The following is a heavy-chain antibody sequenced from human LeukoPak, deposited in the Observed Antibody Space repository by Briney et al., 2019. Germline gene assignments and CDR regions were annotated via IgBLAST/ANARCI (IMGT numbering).Heavy chain of an antibody. D-gene: IGHD3-16*02. CDR1: GLSFSGQW. J-gene: IGHJ4*02. CDR2: IKRDGGEK. Sequence: PGGSLRLSCVASGLSFSGQWLNWVRQAPGQGLEWVANIKRDGGEKYYVDSVKGRFTISRDDGQNSLSLHMNSVRAEDTAVYYCGYTNNFYHWGQGALVVVPA. CDR3: GYTNNFYH. V-gene: IGHV3-7*01.